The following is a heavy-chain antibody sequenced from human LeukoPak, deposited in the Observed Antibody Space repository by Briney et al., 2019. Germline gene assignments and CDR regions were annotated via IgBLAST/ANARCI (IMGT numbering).Heavy chain of an antibody. D-gene: IGHD6-19*01. Sequence: AESLTLSCAASGFSFSNAWMRWARQAPGKGLDRVGGSKSKTDGGTTDYAAPVKGRFTISRDDSKNKMYLQMNSMKTEDTAVYDCTTAYEQWLADYNDDWGQGTLVTVSS. J-gene: IGHJ4*02. CDR1: GFSFSNAW. CDR3: TTAYEQWLADYNDD. V-gene: IGHV3-15*01. CDR2: SKSKTDGGTT.